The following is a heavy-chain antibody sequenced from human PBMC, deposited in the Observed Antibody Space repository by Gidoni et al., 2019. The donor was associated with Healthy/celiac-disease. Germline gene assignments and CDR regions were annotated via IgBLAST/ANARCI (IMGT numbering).Heavy chain of an antibody. CDR3: AKDIDYYYDSSGMGGNGYFDY. V-gene: IGHV3-9*01. CDR2: ISWNSGSI. J-gene: IGHJ4*02. CDR1: GFTFDDYA. Sequence: EVQLVESGGGLVQPGRSLRLSWAASGFTFDDYAMHWARQAPGKGLEWVSGISWNSGSIGYADSVKGRFTISRDNAKNSLYLQMNSLRAEDTALYYCAKDIDYYYDSSGMGGNGYFDYWGQGTLVTVSS. D-gene: IGHD3-22*01.